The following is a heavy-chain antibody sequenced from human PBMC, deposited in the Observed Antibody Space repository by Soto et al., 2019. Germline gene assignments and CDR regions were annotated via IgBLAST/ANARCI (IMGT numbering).Heavy chain of an antibody. V-gene: IGHV6-1*01. J-gene: IGHJ5*02. CDR3: AKGDNLGPKTGYAFDP. CDR2: TYFRSKWYN. Sequence: QTLSFTCPISGESVPSNTASWNWIRQSASRGLDWLGRTYFRSKWYNDYAASVKSRIIINPDTSNNQSSLQLNSVTPEDTAVYFCAKGDNLGPKTGYAFDPWGQGSIVTVSA. CDR1: GESVPSNTAS. D-gene: IGHD5-12*01.